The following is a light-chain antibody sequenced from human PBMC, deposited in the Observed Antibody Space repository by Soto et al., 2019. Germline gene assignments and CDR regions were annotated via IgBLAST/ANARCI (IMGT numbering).Light chain of an antibody. CDR1: QSVRSNY. CDR3: QHYGSSAYT. CDR2: GAS. Sequence: EIVLTQSPGTLSLSPGERATLSCRASQSVRSNYLAWYQQKPGQAPRLLIYGASSRATGIPDRFSGSGSGTDFKLTISRLEPEDFAVYYCQHYGSSAYTFGQRTTL. J-gene: IGKJ2*01. V-gene: IGKV3-20*01.